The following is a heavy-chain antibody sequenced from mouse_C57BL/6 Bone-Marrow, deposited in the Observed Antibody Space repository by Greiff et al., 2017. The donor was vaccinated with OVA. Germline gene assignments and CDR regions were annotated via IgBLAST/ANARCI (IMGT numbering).Heavy chain of an antibody. V-gene: IGHV1-55*01. CDR2: IYPGSGST. Sequence: VQLQQPGAELVKPGASVKMSCKASGYTFTSYWITWVKQRPGQGLEWIGDIYPGSGSTNYNEKFKSKATLTVDTSSSTAYMQLSSLTSEDSAVYFCARDYYGSSYVGAYWGQGTLGTVSA. J-gene: IGHJ3*01. D-gene: IGHD1-1*01. CDR1: GYTFTSYW. CDR3: ARDYYGSSYVGAY.